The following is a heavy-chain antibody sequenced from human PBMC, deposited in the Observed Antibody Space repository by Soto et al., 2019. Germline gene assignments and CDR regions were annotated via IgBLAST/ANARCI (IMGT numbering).Heavy chain of an antibody. Sequence: QVHLQESGPGLVKPSQTLSLTCTVSSGSISSGGYYWSWIRQHPGNGLAWIGYIYYSGSTYYNPSLKSRVIISVDTDKNQFSLKLTAVTAADTAVHYCARDRGAARHYYYGMEVWGQGTTVTVSS. CDR2: IYYSGST. J-gene: IGHJ6*02. V-gene: IGHV4-31*03. CDR1: SGSISSGGYY. D-gene: IGHD6-6*01. CDR3: ARDRGAARHYYYGMEV.